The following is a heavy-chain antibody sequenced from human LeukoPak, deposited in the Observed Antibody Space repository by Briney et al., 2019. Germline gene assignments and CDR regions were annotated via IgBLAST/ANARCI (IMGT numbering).Heavy chain of an antibody. CDR2: IYYSGST. CDR1: GGSIGSSSYY. J-gene: IGHJ4*02. Sequence: PSETLSLTCTVSGGSIGSSSYYWGWIRQPPGKGLEWIGSIYYSGSTYYNPSLKSRVTISVDTSKNQFSLKLSSVTAADTAVYYCARGEYYYDSSGYFDYWGQGTLVTVSS. V-gene: IGHV4-39*07. CDR3: ARGEYYYDSSGYFDY. D-gene: IGHD3-22*01.